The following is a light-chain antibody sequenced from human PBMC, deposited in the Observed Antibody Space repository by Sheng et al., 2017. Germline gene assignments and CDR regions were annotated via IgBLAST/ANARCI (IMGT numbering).Light chain of an antibody. CDR1: SSDVGAYDY. CDR2: DVY. V-gene: IGLV2-14*03. J-gene: IGLJ1*01. Sequence: QSALTQPASVSGSPGQSITISCTGTSSDVGAYDYVSWYQHHPGKAPEVMIYDVYDRPSGVSNRFSGSKSGNTASLTISGLKADDEADYYCVSHTTIGTYVFGTGTKVTVL. CDR3: VSHTTIGTYV.